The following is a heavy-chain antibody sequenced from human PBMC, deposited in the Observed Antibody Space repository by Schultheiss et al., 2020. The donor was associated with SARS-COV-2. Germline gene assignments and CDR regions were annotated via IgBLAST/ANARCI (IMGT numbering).Heavy chain of an antibody. J-gene: IGHJ4*02. V-gene: IGHV3-23*01. CDR3: AKDPGLEYSSSSWF. D-gene: IGHD6-6*01. CDR1: GFTFSSYS. Sequence: GGSLRLSCAASGFTFSSYSMNWVRQAPGKGLEWVSAISGSGGSTYYADSVKGRFTISRDNSKNTLYLQMNSLRAEDTAVYYCAKDPGLEYSSSSWFWGQGTLVTVSS. CDR2: ISGSGGST.